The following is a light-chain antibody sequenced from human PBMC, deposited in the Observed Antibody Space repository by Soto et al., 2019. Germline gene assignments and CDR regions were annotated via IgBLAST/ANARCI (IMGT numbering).Light chain of an antibody. J-gene: IGKJ1*01. CDR2: ATS. V-gene: IGKV3-20*01. CDR3: HQFDSSLT. CDR1: QSVSSSF. Sequence: EILLTQSPATLSLSPGEGATLSCRASQSVSSSFLAWYQQQPGQAPRLLIYATSRRAPGIPDRFSGSGSGTDFTPTISRLEPEDFAVYYCHQFDSSLTFGQGTKVEIK.